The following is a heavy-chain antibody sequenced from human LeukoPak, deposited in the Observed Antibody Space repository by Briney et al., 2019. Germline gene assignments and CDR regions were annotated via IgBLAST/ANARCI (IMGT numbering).Heavy chain of an antibody. CDR3: ARRVGDMIVVVIDAFDI. D-gene: IGHD3-22*01. V-gene: IGHV4-4*02. CDR2: INHSGST. Sequence: SGTLSLTCAVSGGSISSSNWWSWVRQPPGKGLEWIGEINHSGSTNYNPSLKSRVTISVDTSKNQFSLKLSSVTAADTAVYYCARRVGDMIVVVIDAFDIWGQGTMVTVSS. J-gene: IGHJ3*02. CDR1: GGSISSSNW.